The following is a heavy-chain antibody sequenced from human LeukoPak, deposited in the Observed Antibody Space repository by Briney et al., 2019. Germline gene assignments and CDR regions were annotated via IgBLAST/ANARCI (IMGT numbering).Heavy chain of an antibody. CDR1: GFTFSSYG. V-gene: IGHV3-33*01. Sequence: GGSLRLSCAASGFTFSSYGMHWVRQAPGKGLEWVAVIWYDGSNKYYADSVKGRFTTSRDNSKNTLYLQMNSLRAEDTAVYYCARKSILTGREFDYWGQGTLVTVSS. CDR3: ARKSILTGREFDY. CDR2: IWYDGSNK. D-gene: IGHD3-9*01. J-gene: IGHJ4*02.